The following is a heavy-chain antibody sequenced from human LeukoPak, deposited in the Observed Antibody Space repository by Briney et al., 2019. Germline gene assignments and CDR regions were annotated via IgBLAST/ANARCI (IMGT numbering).Heavy chain of an antibody. V-gene: IGHV3-48*03. CDR3: ARNGDYPFYYYYYGMDV. CDR1: GFTFSSYE. D-gene: IGHD4-17*01. J-gene: IGHJ6*02. CDR2: ISSSGSTI. Sequence: GGSLRLSCAASGFTFSSYEMNWVRQAPGKGLEWVSYISSSGSTICYADSVKGRFTISRDNAKNSLYLQMNSLRAEDTAVYYCARNGDYPFYYYYYGMDVWGQGTTVTVSS.